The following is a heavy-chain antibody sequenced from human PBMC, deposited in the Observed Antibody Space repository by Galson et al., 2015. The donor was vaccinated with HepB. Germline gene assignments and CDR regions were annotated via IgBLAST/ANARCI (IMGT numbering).Heavy chain of an antibody. J-gene: IGHJ6*02. CDR3: ARAGYDGSGYHHYYYYGMDV. V-gene: IGHV1-18*04. D-gene: IGHD3-22*01. CDR1: DYTFSSYG. CDR2: ISAYNGNI. Sequence: SVKVSCKASDYTFSSYGVSWVRQAPGQGLEWMGWISAYNGNINYAQKLQGRVTMTTDTSTSTAYMELRSLRSDDTAVYYCARAGYDGSGYHHYYYYGMDVWAQGTTFTVSS.